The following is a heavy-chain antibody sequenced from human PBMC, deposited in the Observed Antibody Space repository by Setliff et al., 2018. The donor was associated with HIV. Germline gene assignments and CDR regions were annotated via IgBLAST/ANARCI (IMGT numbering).Heavy chain of an antibody. Sequence: SETLSLTCTVSGDSISSFYCSWVRQPPGKELEWIGYIYYSGSTNYNPSLKSRVTISVDTSKNQFSLKLSSVTAADTAVYYCARSSRLGWSSYGAFDIWGQGTMVTVSS. CDR1: GDSISSFY. D-gene: IGHD6-19*01. J-gene: IGHJ3*02. CDR2: IYYSGST. CDR3: ARSSRLGWSSYGAFDI. V-gene: IGHV4-59*01.